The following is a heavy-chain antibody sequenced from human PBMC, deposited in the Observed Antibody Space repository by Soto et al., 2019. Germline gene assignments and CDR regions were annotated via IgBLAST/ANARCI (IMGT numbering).Heavy chain of an antibody. J-gene: IGHJ4*02. CDR3: TRHASGVVVQAAIRN. V-gene: IGHV4-4*07. Sequence: SETLSLTCIVSGGSISGYYWSWIRQPAGKELEWIGRIYSDGTTNYNPSLKGRGTMSVDTSKKQISLKLTSVTATDTAMYYCTRHASGVVVQAAIRNWGQGRLVTLAS. CDR1: GGSISGYY. D-gene: IGHD2-15*01. CDR2: IYSDGTT.